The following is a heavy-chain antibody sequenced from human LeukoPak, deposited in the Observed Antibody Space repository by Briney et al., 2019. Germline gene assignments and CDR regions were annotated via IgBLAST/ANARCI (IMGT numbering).Heavy chain of an antibody. CDR1: GFTFSHYG. V-gene: IGHV3-30*18. Sequence: PGGSLRLSCAASGFTFSHYGMHWVRQAPGKGLEWVAVISYDGSNKYYVDSVKGRFTISRDNSKNTLYLQMNSLRAEDTAVYYCAKKSGDSSGWFVDSWGQGTLVTVSS. CDR3: AKKSGDSSGWFVDS. CDR2: ISYDGSNK. D-gene: IGHD6-19*01. J-gene: IGHJ4*02.